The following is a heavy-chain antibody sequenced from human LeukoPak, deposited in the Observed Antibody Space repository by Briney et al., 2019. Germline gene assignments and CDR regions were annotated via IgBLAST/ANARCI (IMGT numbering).Heavy chain of an antibody. CDR3: ARMSRWSASSGYYDDGDY. CDR1: GYTFTGYY. V-gene: IGHV1-2*02. J-gene: IGHJ4*02. CDR2: INPNSGGT. Sequence: APVKVSCKASGYTFTGYYMHWVRQAPGQGLEWMGWINPNSGGTNYAQKFQGRVTMTRDTSISTAYMELSRLRSDDTAVYYCARMSRWSASSGYYDDGDYWGQGTLVTVSS. D-gene: IGHD3-22*01.